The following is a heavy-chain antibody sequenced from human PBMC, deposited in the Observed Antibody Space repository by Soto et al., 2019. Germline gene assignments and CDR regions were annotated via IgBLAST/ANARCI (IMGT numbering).Heavy chain of an antibody. CDR3: ARDRGSYYDFWSGYYTGNYYYYYMDV. J-gene: IGHJ6*03. CDR1: GYTFTSYG. Sequence: GASVKLSCKASGYTFTSYGISWVRQAPGQGLEWMGWISAYNGNTNYAQKLQGRVTMTTDTSTSTAYMELRSLRSDDTAVYYCARDRGSYYDFWSGYYTGNYYYYYMDVWGKGTTVPSP. CDR2: ISAYNGNT. V-gene: IGHV1-18*01. D-gene: IGHD3-3*01.